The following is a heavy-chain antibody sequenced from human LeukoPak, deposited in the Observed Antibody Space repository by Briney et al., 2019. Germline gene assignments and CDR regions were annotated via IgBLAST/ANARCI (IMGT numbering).Heavy chain of an antibody. CDR3: ARDHSPRTSNYWYFDL. Sequence: GGSLRLSCAASGFTFSSYEMNWVRQAPGKGLEWVSYISSSGSRIYYADSVKGRFTISRENAKNSLYLQMNSLRAEDTAVYYCARDHSPRTSNYWYFDLWGRGTLVTVSS. J-gene: IGHJ2*01. D-gene: IGHD6-13*01. V-gene: IGHV3-48*03. CDR1: GFTFSSYE. CDR2: ISSSGSRI.